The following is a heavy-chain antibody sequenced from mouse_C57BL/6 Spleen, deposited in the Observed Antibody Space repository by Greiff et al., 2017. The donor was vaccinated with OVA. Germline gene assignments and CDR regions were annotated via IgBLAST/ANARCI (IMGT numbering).Heavy chain of an antibody. V-gene: IGHV14-1*01. CDR1: GFNIKDYY. D-gene: IGHD1-1*01. J-gene: IGHJ4*01. CDR3: TTPYYYARGDAMDY. Sequence: EVKLQESGAELVRPGASVKLSCTASGFNIKDYYMHWVKQRPEQGLEWIGRIDPEDGDTEYAPKFQGKATMTADTSSNTAYLQLSSLTSEDTAVYYCTTPYYYARGDAMDYWGQGTSVTVSS. CDR2: IDPEDGDT.